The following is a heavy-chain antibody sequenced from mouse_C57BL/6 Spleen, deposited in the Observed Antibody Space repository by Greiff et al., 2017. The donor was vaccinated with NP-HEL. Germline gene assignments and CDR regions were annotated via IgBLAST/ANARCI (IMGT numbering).Heavy chain of an antibody. CDR3: ARDEGDYYAMDY. J-gene: IGHJ4*01. CDR2: ISYDGSN. CDR1: GYSITSGYY. Sequence: EVQLQESGPGLVKPSPSLSLTCSVTGYSITSGYYWNWIRQFPGNKLEWMGSISYDGSNNYNPSLKNRISITRDTSKNQFLLKLNSVTTEDTATYYCARDEGDYYAMDYWGQGTSGTVSS. V-gene: IGHV3-6*01.